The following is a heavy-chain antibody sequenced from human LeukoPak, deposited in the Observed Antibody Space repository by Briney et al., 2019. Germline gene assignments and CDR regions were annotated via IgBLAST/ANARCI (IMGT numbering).Heavy chain of an antibody. Sequence: ASVKVSCKASGGTFSSYAISWVRQAPGQGLEWMGGIIPIFGTANYAQKFQGRVTITTDESTSTAYMELSSLRSEDTAVYYRARVSEYYYDSSGESWGQGTLVTVSS. CDR3: ARVSEYYYDSSGES. D-gene: IGHD3-22*01. CDR2: IIPIFGTA. CDR1: GGTFSSYA. V-gene: IGHV1-69*05. J-gene: IGHJ4*02.